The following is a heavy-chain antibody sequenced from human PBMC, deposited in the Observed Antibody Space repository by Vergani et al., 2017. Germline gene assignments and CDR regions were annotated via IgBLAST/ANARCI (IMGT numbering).Heavy chain of an antibody. D-gene: IGHD6-13*01. CDR3: ARAPIAAAGTFHAFDI. Sequence: QVQLQQWGAGLLKPSETLSLTCAVYGGSFSGYYWSWIRQPPGKGLEWIGEINHSGSTNYNPSLKSRVTISVDTSKNQFSLKLSSVTAADTAVYYCARAPIAAAGTFHAFDIWGQGTMVTVSS. V-gene: IGHV4-34*01. CDR2: INHSGST. J-gene: IGHJ3*02. CDR1: GGSFSGYY.